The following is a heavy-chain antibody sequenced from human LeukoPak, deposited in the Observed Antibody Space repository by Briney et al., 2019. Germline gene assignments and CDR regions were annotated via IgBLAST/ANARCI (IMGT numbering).Heavy chain of an antibody. V-gene: IGHV4-59*01. CDR2: ISYSETT. CDR1: GGSISSFY. Sequence: PSETLSLTCTVSGGSISSFYWSWIRQPPGKGLEYIGYISYSETTSYNPSLKSRVTISVDTSKNQFSLKLTSVTAADTAVYYCARDKGLPQAFDIWGQGAMVTVSS. CDR3: ARDKGLPQAFDI. J-gene: IGHJ3*02. D-gene: IGHD5/OR15-5a*01.